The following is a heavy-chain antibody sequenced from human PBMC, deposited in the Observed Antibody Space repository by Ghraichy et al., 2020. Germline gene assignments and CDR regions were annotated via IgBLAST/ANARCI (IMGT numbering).Heavy chain of an antibody. D-gene: IGHD3-3*01. Sequence: GGSLRLSCAASGFTFSSYSMNWVRQAPGKGLEWVSYISSSSSTIYYADSVKGRFTISRDNAKNSLYLQMNSLRDEDTAVYYCARGDDFWSGYYKGWFDPWGQGTLVTVSS. CDR2: ISSSSSTI. CDR3: ARGDDFWSGYYKGWFDP. J-gene: IGHJ5*02. CDR1: GFTFSSYS. V-gene: IGHV3-48*02.